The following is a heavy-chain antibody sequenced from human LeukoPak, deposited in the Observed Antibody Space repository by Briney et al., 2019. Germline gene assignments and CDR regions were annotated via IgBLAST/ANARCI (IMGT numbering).Heavy chain of an antibody. Sequence: SETLSLTCTVSGGSISSYYWTWTRQPPGRGLEWIGYIYYTGSTTYHPSLKSRVTISLDASKNQFSLKLSSVTAADTAVYYCARHGAYTSGWWDYWGQGTLVTVSS. CDR1: GGSISSYY. D-gene: IGHD6-19*01. V-gene: IGHV4-59*08. CDR2: IYYTGST. J-gene: IGHJ4*02. CDR3: ARHGAYTSGWWDY.